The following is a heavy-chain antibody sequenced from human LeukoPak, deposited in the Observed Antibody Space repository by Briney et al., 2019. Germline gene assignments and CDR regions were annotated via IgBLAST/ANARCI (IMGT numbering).Heavy chain of an antibody. CDR2: TYYRSKWYN. CDR1: GDSVSSNSAA. J-gene: IGHJ4*02. V-gene: IGHV6-1*01. Sequence: SQTLSLTCALSGDSVSSNSAAWHWIRQSPSRGLEWLGTTYYRSKWYNDYAVSVKSRITINSDTSKNQFSLHPNSVTPEDTAVYYCAREFTSADYFDYWGQGTLVTVSS. CDR3: AREFTSADYFDY.